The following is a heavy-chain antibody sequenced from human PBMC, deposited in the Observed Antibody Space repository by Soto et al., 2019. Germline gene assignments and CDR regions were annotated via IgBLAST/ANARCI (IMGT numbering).Heavy chain of an antibody. CDR1: GYSLAGYW. Sequence: GESLKISCKGSGYSLAGYWITWVRQKPGKGLEWMGRIDPSDSQTYYSPSFRGHVTISVTKSITTVFLQWSSLRASDTAMYYRARKIYDSDTGPNFQYYFDSWGQGTPVTVSS. CDR3: ARKIYDSDTGPNFQYYFDS. J-gene: IGHJ4*02. D-gene: IGHD3-22*01. V-gene: IGHV5-10-1*01. CDR2: IDPSDSQT.